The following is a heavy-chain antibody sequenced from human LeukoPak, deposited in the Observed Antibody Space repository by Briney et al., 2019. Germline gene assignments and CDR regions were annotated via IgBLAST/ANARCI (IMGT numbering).Heavy chain of an antibody. J-gene: IGHJ4*02. CDR1: GYSISSGYY. V-gene: IGHV4-38-2*02. D-gene: IGHD2-2*01. CDR3: TRDFSTSPFDY. Sequence: WETLSLTCTVSGYSISSGYYWGWIRQPPGKGLEWIGSIYHSGSTYYNPSLKSRVTISVDTSKNQFSLKLSSVTAADTAVYYCTRDFSTSPFDYWGQGTLVTVSS. CDR2: IYHSGST.